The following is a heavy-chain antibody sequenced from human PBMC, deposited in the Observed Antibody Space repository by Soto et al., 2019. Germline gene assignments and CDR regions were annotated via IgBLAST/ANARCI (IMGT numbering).Heavy chain of an antibody. CDR3: ARRGYYYDSSGYPSVWY. CDR1: GGSFSGYY. V-gene: IGHV4-34*01. CDR2: INHSGST. Sequence: SETLSLTCAVYGGSFSGYYWTWIRQPPGTGLEWIGEINHSGSTNYNPSLKSRVTISVDTSKNQFSLKLTSVTAADTAVYYCARRGYYYDSSGYPSVWYWGQGTLVTVSS. D-gene: IGHD3-22*01. J-gene: IGHJ4*02.